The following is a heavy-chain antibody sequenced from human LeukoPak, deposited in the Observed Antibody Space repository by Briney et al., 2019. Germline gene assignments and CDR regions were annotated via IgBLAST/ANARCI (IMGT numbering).Heavy chain of an antibody. CDR2: ISYDGSSK. V-gene: IGHV3-30*04. D-gene: IGHD2-2*01. J-gene: IGHJ4*02. CDR1: GFTFSRHA. CDR3: ARDKWEYCRSSTCYGRIDNS. Sequence: PGRSLRLSCTVSGFTFSRHALHWVRQTPGRGLEWVAVISYDGSSKYYSDSVQGRFTISRDNSRNTVYLQMNSLGPEDTAIYFCARDKWEYCRSSTCYGRIDNSWGQGTLVTVSS.